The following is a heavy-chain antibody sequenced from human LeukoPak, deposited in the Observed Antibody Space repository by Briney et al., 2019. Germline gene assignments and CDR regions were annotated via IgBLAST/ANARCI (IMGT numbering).Heavy chain of an antibody. CDR3: ARVPRLYCSSTSCYGGGIDY. D-gene: IGHD2-2*01. Sequence: GASVKVSCKTSGYSFIDYYIHWVRQAPGQGLEWMGWINSNSADTNYAQNFQGRVTMTRDTSISTAYMELSRLRSDDTAVYYCARVPRLYCSSTSCYGGGIDYWGQGTLVTVSS. J-gene: IGHJ4*02. V-gene: IGHV1-2*02. CDR1: GYSFIDYY. CDR2: INSNSADT.